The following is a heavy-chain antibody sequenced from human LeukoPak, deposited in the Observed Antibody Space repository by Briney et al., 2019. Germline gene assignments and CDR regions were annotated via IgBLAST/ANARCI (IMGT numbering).Heavy chain of an antibody. Sequence: GESLKISCKGSGYSFTHHWIGWVRQMPGKGLEWMGIIYPGDSDTRYSPSFQGQVTISADKSISTAYLQWSSLKASDTAIYYCARWLISYNWFDPWGQGTLVTVSS. V-gene: IGHV5-51*01. D-gene: IGHD3-22*01. CDR1: GYSFTHHW. CDR3: ARWLISYNWFDP. CDR2: IYPGDSDT. J-gene: IGHJ5*02.